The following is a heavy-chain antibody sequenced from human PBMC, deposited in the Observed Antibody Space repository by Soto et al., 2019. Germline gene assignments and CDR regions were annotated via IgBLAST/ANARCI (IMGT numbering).Heavy chain of an antibody. CDR2: ISSSSSTI. J-gene: IGHJ4*02. CDR3: ARGSYYDFWSGYSSFDN. Sequence: EVQLVESGGGLVQPGGSLRFSCAASGFTFSSYSMNWVRQAPGKGLEWVSYISSSSSTIYYADSVKGRFTNSRDNAKNSLYLQMNSLRAEYTAVYYYARGSYYDFWSGYSSFDNWGQGTLVTVSS. D-gene: IGHD3-3*01. V-gene: IGHV3-48*01. CDR1: GFTFSSYS.